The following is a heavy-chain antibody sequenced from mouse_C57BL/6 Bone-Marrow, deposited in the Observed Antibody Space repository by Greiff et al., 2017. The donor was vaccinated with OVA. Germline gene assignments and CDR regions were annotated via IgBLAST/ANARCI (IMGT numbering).Heavy chain of an antibody. V-gene: IGHV1-19*01. CDR3: ARYYSSFDY. CDR2: INPYNGGT. J-gene: IGHJ2*01. CDR1: GYTFTDYY. D-gene: IGHD2-12*01. Sequence: VQLQQSGPVLVKPGASVKMSCKASGYTFTDYYMNWVKQSHGKSLEWIGVINPYNGGTSYNQKFKGKATLTVDKSSSTAYMELNSLTSEDSAVYYCARYYSSFDYWGQGTTLTVSS.